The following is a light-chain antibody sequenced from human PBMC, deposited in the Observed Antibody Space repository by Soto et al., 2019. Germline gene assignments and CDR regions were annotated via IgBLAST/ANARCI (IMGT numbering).Light chain of an antibody. J-gene: IGKJ1*01. CDR3: QQYNSYPWT. CDR2: KAS. Sequence: DIQMTQSPSTLSASVGDRVTITCRASQSISSWLAWYQQKPGKAPKLLMYKASSLESGVPSRFSGSGSGTAFTLTISSLQPDDFAIYYCQQYNSYPWTFGQGTKVEIK. V-gene: IGKV1-5*03. CDR1: QSISSW.